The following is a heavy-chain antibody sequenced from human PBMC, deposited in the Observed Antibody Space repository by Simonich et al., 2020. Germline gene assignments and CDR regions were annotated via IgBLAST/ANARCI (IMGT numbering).Heavy chain of an antibody. V-gene: IGHV3-23*01. CDR3: AKDLGERITMIVVVIDAFDI. CDR2: ISGSGGRT. J-gene: IGHJ3*02. CDR1: GFTFSSYA. D-gene: IGHD3-22*01. Sequence: GGGLVQPGGSLRLSCAASGFTFSSYAMSWFRQAPGKGLEWVSAISGSGGRTYYADSVKGRFTISRDNSKNTLYLQMSSLRAEDTAVYYCAKDLGERITMIVVVIDAFDIWGQGTMVTVSS.